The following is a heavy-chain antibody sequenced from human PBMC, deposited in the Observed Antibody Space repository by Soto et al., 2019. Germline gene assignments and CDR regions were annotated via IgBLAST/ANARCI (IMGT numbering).Heavy chain of an antibody. J-gene: IGHJ5*02. Sequence: SLKISCKGAGYSFINYWISRVSKMHGKGLEWMGRIDPSDSYTNYSPSFQGHVTNSADKSISTAYLQWSSLKASDTAMYYCAIGVSSSLANWFGPWGQGTLVTVSS. CDR3: AIGVSSSLANWFGP. V-gene: IGHV5-10-1*01. CDR2: IDPSDSYT. CDR1: GYSFINYW. D-gene: IGHD6-6*01.